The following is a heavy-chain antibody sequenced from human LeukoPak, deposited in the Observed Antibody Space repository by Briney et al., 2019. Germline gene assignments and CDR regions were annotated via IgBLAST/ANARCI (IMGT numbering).Heavy chain of an antibody. J-gene: IGHJ4*02. V-gene: IGHV4-39*02. CDR3: ARSQSGHNYGYHFDS. CDR2: ISYSGST. CDR1: GGSFSSSSYY. Sequence: PSETLSLTCSVSGGSFSSSSYYWGWIRQPPGKGLEWIGSISYSGSTFYNPSLKSRVTISVDTSKNHFSLKLSSVTAADTALYYCARSQSGHNYGYHFDSWGQGTLVTVSS. D-gene: IGHD5-18*01.